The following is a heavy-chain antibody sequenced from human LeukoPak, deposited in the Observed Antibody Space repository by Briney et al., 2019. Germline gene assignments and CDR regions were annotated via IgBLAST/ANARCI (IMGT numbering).Heavy chain of an antibody. CDR3: ARGDSSGYYQNWFDP. D-gene: IGHD3-22*01. Sequence: LRLSCVASGLTVSSNYMSWVRQPPGKGLEWIGYIYHSGSIYYNPSLKSRVTISVDRSKNQISLKLSSVTAADTAVYYCARGDSSGYYQNWFDPWGQGTLVTVSS. CDR2: IYHSGSI. J-gene: IGHJ5*02. CDR1: GLTVSSNY. V-gene: IGHV4-30-2*01.